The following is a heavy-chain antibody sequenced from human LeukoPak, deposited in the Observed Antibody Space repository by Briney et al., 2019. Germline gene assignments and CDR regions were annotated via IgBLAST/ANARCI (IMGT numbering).Heavy chain of an antibody. J-gene: IGHJ3*02. D-gene: IGHD4-17*01. V-gene: IGHV3-30*18. CDR3: ANLATVTTRGVFDI. Sequence: GGSLRLSCAASGFTFSSYGMHWVRQAPGKGLEWVAVISYDGSNKYNEDSVKGRFTISRDNSKNTLYLQMNSLRAEDTAVYYCANLATVTTRGVFDIWGQGTMVTVSS. CDR1: GFTFSSYG. CDR2: ISYDGSNK.